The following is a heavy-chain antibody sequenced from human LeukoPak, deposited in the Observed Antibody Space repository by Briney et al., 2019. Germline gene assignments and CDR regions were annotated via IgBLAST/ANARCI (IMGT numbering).Heavy chain of an antibody. J-gene: IGHJ6*03. CDR2: IIPIFGTA. CDR3: ARDRWSGYNRSYYYYYMGV. Sequence: SVKVSCKASGGTFSSYAISWVRQAPGQGLEWMGGIIPIFGTANYAQKFQGRVTITTDESTSTAYMELSSLRSEDTAVYYCARDRWSGYNRSYYYYYMGVWGKGTTVTVSS. D-gene: IGHD3-3*01. V-gene: IGHV1-69*05. CDR1: GGTFSSYA.